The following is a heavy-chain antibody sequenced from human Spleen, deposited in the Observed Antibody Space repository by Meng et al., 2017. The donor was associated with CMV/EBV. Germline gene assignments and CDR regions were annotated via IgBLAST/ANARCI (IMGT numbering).Heavy chain of an antibody. Sequence: GGSLRLSCAASGFTFSSYSMNWVRQAPGKGLEWVSYISSSSSTIFYADSVKGRFTISRDNAKNSLYLQMNSLRAEDTAVYYCAKADSAYCGGDCSLPPPFDYWGQGTVVTVSS. CDR2: ISSSSSTI. J-gene: IGHJ4*02. D-gene: IGHD2-21*01. CDR1: GFTFSSYS. CDR3: AKADSAYCGGDCSLPPPFDY. V-gene: IGHV3-48*04.